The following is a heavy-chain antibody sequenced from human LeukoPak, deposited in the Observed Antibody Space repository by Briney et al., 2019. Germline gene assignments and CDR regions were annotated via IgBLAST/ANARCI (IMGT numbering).Heavy chain of an antibody. CDR3: AKDRKGRGYSGYDYFDY. J-gene: IGHJ4*02. CDR2: ISGSGGST. Sequence: GGSLRLSCAASGFTFSSYAMSWVRQAPGKGLEWVSAISGSGGSTYYADSVKGRFTISRDNSKNTPYLQMNSLRAEDTAVYYCAKDRKGRGYSGYDYFDYRGQGTLVTVSS. V-gene: IGHV3-23*01. D-gene: IGHD5-12*01. CDR1: GFTFSSYA.